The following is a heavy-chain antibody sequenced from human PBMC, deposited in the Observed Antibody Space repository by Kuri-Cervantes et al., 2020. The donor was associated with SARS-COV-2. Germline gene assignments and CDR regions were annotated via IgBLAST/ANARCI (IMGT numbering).Heavy chain of an antibody. D-gene: IGHD5-24*01. CDR1: GGTFSSYA. CDR3: ARDAIRDGYNEGY. V-gene: IGHV1-69*06. CDR2: IIPIFGTA. Sequence: SVKVSCKASGGTFSSYAISWVRQAPGQGLEWMGGIIPIFGTANYAQKFQGRVTITADKSTSTAYMELSSLRSEDTAVYYCARDAIRDGYNEGYWGHGTLVTVSS. J-gene: IGHJ4*01.